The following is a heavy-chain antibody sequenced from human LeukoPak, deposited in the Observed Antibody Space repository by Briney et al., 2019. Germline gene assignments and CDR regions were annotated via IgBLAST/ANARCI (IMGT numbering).Heavy chain of an antibody. CDR3: GRPLGAGGGAIIDI. CDR1: GGSISSSSYY. V-gene: IGHV4-39*01. Sequence: SETLSLTCTVSGGSISSSSYYWGWIRQPPGKGLEWIGSIYYSGSTYYNPSLKSRVTISVDTSKNQFSLKLSPVTAADTAVYYCGRPLGAGGGAIIDIWGQGTMVTVSS. J-gene: IGHJ3*02. CDR2: IYYSGST. D-gene: IGHD3-10*01.